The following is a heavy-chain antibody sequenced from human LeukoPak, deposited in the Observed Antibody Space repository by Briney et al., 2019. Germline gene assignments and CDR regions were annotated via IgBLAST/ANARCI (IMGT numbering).Heavy chain of an antibody. J-gene: IGHJ4*02. Sequence: GGSLRLSCAASGVTFSSYWMSWVRQAPGKGLEWVANIKQDGSEKYYVDSAKGRFTISRDNAKNSLYLQMNSLRAEDTAVYYCARLRDVTVTPNYFDYWGQGTLVTVSS. CDR2: IKQDGSEK. CDR1: GVTFSSYW. D-gene: IGHD4-17*01. V-gene: IGHV3-7*03. CDR3: ARLRDVTVTPNYFDY.